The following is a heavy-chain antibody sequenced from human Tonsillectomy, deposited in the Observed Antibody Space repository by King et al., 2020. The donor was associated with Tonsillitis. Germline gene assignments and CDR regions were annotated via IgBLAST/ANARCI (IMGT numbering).Heavy chain of an antibody. V-gene: IGHV3-7*04. CDR1: GFTFGDHC. CDR3: VRGWREVHNACFDS. Sequence: VQLVESGGGLVQPGGSLRLSCAASGFTFGDHCMSWFRQAPGKGLGWVAKIRRDGSGDNYVASVKGRFVIPGVNAKNSVFLQMNSLRSEDTAVYYGVRGWREVHNACFDSWGQGTLVTVSP. D-gene: IGHD5-24*01. J-gene: IGHJ4*02. CDR2: IRRDGSGD.